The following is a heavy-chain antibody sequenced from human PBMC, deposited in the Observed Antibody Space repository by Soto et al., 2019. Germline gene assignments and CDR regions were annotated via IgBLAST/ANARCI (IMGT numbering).Heavy chain of an antibody. CDR2: MWSEGGNK. D-gene: IGHD3-22*01. CDR1: GFTFSSYC. Sequence: GGSLKLSCAASGFTFSSYCMHWVRQAPGKGLEWVGVMWSEGGNKYYAESVQGRFTISRDNSKSTLYLQMSSLRVEDTAMYYCARVPPDDGGGYYSIDDWGRGTLVTVSS. V-gene: IGHV3-33*01. J-gene: IGHJ4*02. CDR3: ARVPPDDGGGYYSIDD.